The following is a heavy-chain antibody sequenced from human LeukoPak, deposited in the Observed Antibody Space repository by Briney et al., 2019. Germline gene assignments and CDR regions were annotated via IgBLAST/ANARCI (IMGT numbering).Heavy chain of an antibody. D-gene: IGHD3-16*01. CDR1: GFTFSSYA. Sequence: GGSLRLSCEGSGFTFSSYAMTWVRQAPGKGLEWVSGIVGSSGNTYYADSVKGRFTISRDISKSTLYLQMNSLRVEDTAQYYFAKEKMVGEGRGDFAHGGGGPLVPVSS. CDR2: IVGSSGNT. V-gene: IGHV3-23*01. J-gene: IGHJ5*02. CDR3: AKEKMVGEGRGDFAH.